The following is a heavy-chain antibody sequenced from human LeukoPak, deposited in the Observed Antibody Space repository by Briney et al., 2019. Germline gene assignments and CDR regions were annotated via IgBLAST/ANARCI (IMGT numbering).Heavy chain of an antibody. Sequence: PSETLSLTCTVSGGSISSSSYYWGWIRQPPGKGLEWIGSIYYSGSTYYNPSLKSRVTISVDTPKNQFSLKLSSVTAADTAVYYCARESCSSTSCSNWFDPWGQGTLVTVSS. CDR1: GGSISSSSYY. V-gene: IGHV4-39*02. J-gene: IGHJ5*02. CDR3: ARESCSSTSCSNWFDP. CDR2: IYYSGST. D-gene: IGHD2-2*01.